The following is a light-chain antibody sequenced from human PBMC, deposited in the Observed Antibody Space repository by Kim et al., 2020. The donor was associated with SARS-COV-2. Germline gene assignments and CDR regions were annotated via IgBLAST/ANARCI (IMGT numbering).Light chain of an antibody. CDR1: QSVLYSSNNMNY. CDR2: WAS. J-gene: IGKJ4*01. Sequence: ATINCKSSQSVLYSSNNMNYLAWYQQKPGQPPKLLIYWASTRESGVPDRFIGSGSGTDFTLTISSLQAEDVAVYYCQQYYSTPQTFGGGTKVDIK. CDR3: QQYYSTPQT. V-gene: IGKV4-1*01.